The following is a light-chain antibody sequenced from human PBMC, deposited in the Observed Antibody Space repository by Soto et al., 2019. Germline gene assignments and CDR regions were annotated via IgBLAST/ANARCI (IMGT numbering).Light chain of an antibody. CDR2: DAS. CDR1: QDISDH. CDR3: QQFAALPAFT. J-gene: IGKJ5*01. V-gene: IGKV1-33*01. Sequence: DIQMTQSPPSLSASVGDRVTITCQASQDISDHLHWYQQKSGKAPKLLISDASNLETGVPSRFRGSGYGKDFTFTISRLQHEDIATHYCQQFAALPAFTFGQGTRLEIK.